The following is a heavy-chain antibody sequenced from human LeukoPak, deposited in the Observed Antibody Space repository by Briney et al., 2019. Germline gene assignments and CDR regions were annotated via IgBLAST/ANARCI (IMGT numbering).Heavy chain of an antibody. V-gene: IGHV3-48*04. J-gene: IGHJ5*02. CDR1: GFTFSSYS. D-gene: IGHD1-26*01. Sequence: GGSLRLSCAASGFTFSSYSMNWVRQAPGKGLEWVSYIRTGGSSIYYADSVRGRFTISRDDAKNSVFLQMTSLRAEDTAVYYCARDKGSDGIDLWGQGTLVIVSS. CDR3: ARDKGSDGIDL. CDR2: IRTGGSSI.